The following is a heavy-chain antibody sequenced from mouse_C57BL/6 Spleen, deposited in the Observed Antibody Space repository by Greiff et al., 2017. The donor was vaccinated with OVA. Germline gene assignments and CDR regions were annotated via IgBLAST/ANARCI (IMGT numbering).Heavy chain of an antibody. Sequence: EVQLQESGGDLVKPGGSLKLSCAASGFTFSSYGMSWVRQTPDKRLEWVATISSGGSYTYYPDSVKGRFTISRDNAKNTLYLQMSSLKSEDTAMYYCARATTASSEGYFDVWGTGTTVTVSS. D-gene: IGHD1-2*01. CDR2: ISSGGSYT. CDR1: GFTFSSYG. J-gene: IGHJ1*03. CDR3: ARATTASSEGYFDV. V-gene: IGHV5-6*01.